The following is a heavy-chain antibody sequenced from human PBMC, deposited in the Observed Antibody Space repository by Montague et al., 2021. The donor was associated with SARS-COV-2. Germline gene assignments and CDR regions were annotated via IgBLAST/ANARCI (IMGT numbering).Heavy chain of an antibody. D-gene: IGHD6-19*01. CDR3: ARQRRGGLVSTPRFFDY. CDR1: GGSISSSNYY. CDR2: IYDSGST. V-gene: IGHV4-39*01. J-gene: IGHJ4*02. Sequence: SETLSLTCTVSGGSISSSNYYWDWIRQPPGKGLEWIGSIYDSGSTCYNPSLKSRVTISVDTSKNQFSLKLSSVTAADTAVYYCARQRRGGLVSTPRFFDYWGQGTLVTVSS.